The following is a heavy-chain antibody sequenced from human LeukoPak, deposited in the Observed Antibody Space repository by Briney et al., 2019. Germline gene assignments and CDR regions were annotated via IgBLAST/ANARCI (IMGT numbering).Heavy chain of an antibody. D-gene: IGHD5-18*01. J-gene: IGHJ4*02. CDR2: IKRDESEK. CDR3: AKGIYSYGSPFDY. V-gene: IGHV3-7*03. CDR1: GFSFSNYW. Sequence: GGSLRLSCAASGFSFSNYWMSWVRQAPGKGLEWVANIKRDESEKSYVDSVKGRFTISRDNAKNSLYLQMNSLRAEDTALYYCAKGIYSYGSPFDYWGQGTLVTVSS.